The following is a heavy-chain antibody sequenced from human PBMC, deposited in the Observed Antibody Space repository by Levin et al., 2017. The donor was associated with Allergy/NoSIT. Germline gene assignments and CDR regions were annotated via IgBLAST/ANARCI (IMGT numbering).Heavy chain of an antibody. Sequence: PSETLSLTCTVSGGSVSSGSYYWSWIRQPPGKGLEWIGYIYYSGSTNYNPSLKSRVTISVDTSKNQFSLKLSSVTAADTAVYYCARWAGDTAMVYFDYWGQGTLVTVSS. CDR3: ARWAGDTAMVYFDY. CDR2: IYYSGST. J-gene: IGHJ4*02. V-gene: IGHV4-61*01. D-gene: IGHD5-18*01. CDR1: GGSVSSGSYY.